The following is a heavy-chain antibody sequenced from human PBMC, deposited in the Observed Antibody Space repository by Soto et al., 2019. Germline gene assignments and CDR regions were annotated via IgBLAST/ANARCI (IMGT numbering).Heavy chain of an antibody. Sequence: GGSLRLSCAASGFTFSDYAMHWVRQAPGKGLEWVAVVSHDGRNTHYADSVKGRFTIPRDSSKNTVSLEMTSLRAEDTAVYYCAKGGRQWLVTSDFNYWGQGALVTISS. CDR1: GFTFSDYA. J-gene: IGHJ4*02. CDR3: AKGGRQWLVTSDFNY. V-gene: IGHV3-30*18. D-gene: IGHD6-19*01. CDR2: VSHDGRNT.